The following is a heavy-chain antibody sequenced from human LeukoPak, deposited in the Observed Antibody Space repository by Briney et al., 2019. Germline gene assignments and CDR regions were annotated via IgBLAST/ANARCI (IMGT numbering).Heavy chain of an antibody. V-gene: IGHV1-18*01. CDR1: GYTFTIYG. D-gene: IGHD3-16*01. CDR3: AGDNDSRDPPHFDY. Sequence: ASVKVSCKASGYTFTIYGLSWVRQAPGRGLEWMGWISAYNGNTKYTQKLQGRVTMTTDTATSTAYMELRSLRSEDTAVYYCAGDNDSRDPPHFDYWGQGTLVTVSS. CDR2: ISAYNGNT. J-gene: IGHJ4*02.